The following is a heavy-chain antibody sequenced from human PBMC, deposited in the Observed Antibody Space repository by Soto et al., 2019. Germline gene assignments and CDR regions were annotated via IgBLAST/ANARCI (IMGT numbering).Heavy chain of an antibody. Sequence: ASVKVSCKSSGFTFTSYAKHWLRQAPGQRPQWMGWINGGSGNTKYSQDFQGRVTFTRDTFATTAYLDLSSLRSEDTAVYYCARVPPWGNSAGDYYIQHYDSWGQGTPVTVSS. J-gene: IGHJ4*02. D-gene: IGHD3-10*01. CDR3: ARVPPWGNSAGDYYIQHYDS. CDR1: GFTFTSYA. CDR2: INGGSGNT. V-gene: IGHV1-3*01.